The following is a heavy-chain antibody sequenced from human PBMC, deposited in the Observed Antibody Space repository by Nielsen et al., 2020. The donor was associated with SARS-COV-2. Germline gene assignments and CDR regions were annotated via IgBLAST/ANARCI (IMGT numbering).Heavy chain of an antibody. V-gene: IGHV3-30*03. CDR1: GFTFSSYG. J-gene: IGHJ1*01. Sequence: GESLKISCAASGFTFSSYGMHWVRQAPGKGLEWVAVISYDGSNKYYADSVKGRFTISRDNSKNTLYLQMNSLRAEDTAVYYCARDIPVYGGNSESEYFQHWGQGTLVTVSS. CDR3: ARDIPVYGGNSESEYFQH. CDR2: ISYDGSNK. D-gene: IGHD4-23*01.